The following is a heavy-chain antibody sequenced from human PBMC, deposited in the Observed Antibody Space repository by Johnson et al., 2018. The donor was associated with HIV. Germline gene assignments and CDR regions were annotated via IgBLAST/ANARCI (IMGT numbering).Heavy chain of an antibody. CDR3: AAGGAFDL. V-gene: IGHV3-11*04. D-gene: IGHD3-10*01. CDR2: ISGSGRTR. CDR1: GLSFSDYY. J-gene: IGHJ3*01. Sequence: QVQLVESGGTLVNPGGSLRLSCAASGLSFSDYYMSWVRQAPGKGLECISCISGSGRTRYYADSVKGRFTISRDNAKNSLYLQMNSLRAEDTARYYCAAGGAFDLWGQGTMVMVSS.